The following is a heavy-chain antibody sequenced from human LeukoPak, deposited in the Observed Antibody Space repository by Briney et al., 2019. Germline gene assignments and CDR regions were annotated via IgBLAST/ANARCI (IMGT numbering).Heavy chain of an antibody. CDR3: ARAPSLYYFGSGSYYPYYFDY. V-gene: IGHV4-59*01. D-gene: IGHD3-10*01. Sequence: SETLSLTCTVSGGSISSYYWSWIRQPPGKGLEWIGYIYYSGSTNYNPSLKSRVTISVDTSKNQFSLKLSSVTAADTAVYYCARAPSLYYFGSGSYYPYYFDYWGQGTLVTVSS. CDR1: GGSISSYY. J-gene: IGHJ4*02. CDR2: IYYSGST.